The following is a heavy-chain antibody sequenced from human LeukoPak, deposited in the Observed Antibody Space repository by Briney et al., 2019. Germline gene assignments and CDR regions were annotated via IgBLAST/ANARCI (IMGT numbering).Heavy chain of an antibody. CDR1: GFTFSSYA. D-gene: IGHD1-26*01. CDR2: ISGSGGRT. J-gene: IGHJ4*02. V-gene: IGHV3-23*01. CDR3: AKEYSGSFSPFPSYFDY. Sequence: GGSLRLSCAASGFTFSSYAMNWVRQAPGKGLEWVSDISGSGGRTYYADSVKGRFTISRDNSKNTLYLQMNSLRAEDTAIYYCAKEYSGSFSPFPSYFDYWGQGTLVTVSS.